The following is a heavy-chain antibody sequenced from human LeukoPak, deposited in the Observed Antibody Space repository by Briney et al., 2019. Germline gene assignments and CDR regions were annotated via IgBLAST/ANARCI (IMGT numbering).Heavy chain of an antibody. J-gene: IGHJ4*02. CDR2: ISSSSSYI. CDR1: GFTFSSYS. D-gene: IGHD6-13*01. Sequence: GGSLRLSCAASGFTFSSYSMNWVRQAPGKGLEWVSSISSSSSYIYYADSVKGRFTISRDSSKNTVYLQMNSLRDEDTAVYYCAKAPYRGGSSWTEFDYWGQGTLVTVSS. V-gene: IGHV3-21*01. CDR3: AKAPYRGGSSWTEFDY.